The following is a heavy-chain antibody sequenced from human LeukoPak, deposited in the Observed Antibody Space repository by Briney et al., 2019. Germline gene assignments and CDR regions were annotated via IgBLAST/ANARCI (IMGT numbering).Heavy chain of an antibody. J-gene: IGHJ4*02. Sequence: GRSLRLSCAASGFTFSSYGMHWVRQAPGKGLEWVAVISYDGSNKYYADSVKGRFTISRDNSKNTLYLQMNSLRAEDTAVYYCAKGDYDFWSGHDYWGQGTLVTVSS. V-gene: IGHV3-30*18. CDR2: ISYDGSNK. D-gene: IGHD3-3*01. CDR3: AKGDYDFWSGHDY. CDR1: GFTFSSYG.